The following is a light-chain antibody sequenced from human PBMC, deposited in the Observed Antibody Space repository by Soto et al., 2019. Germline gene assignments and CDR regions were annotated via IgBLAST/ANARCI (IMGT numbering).Light chain of an antibody. CDR1: QSVSSTY. Sequence: EIVLTQSPGTLSLSPGERASLSCRASQSVSSTYLAWYQQKTGQAPRLLIYATSTRATGIPDRFSGSGSGTHFTLTISRLEPEDFAVYYCQQYGSSLWTFGQGTKVEIK. J-gene: IGKJ1*01. CDR2: ATS. V-gene: IGKV3-20*01. CDR3: QQYGSSLWT.